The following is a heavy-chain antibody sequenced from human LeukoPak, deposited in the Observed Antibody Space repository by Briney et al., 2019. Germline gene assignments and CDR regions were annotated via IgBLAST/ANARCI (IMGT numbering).Heavy chain of an antibody. V-gene: IGHV3-48*03. D-gene: IGHD3-9*01. CDR2: ISSSGRTQ. Sequence: PGGSLRLSCAASEFTFSSHEMNWVRQAPGKGLEWVSYISSSGRTQYYADSVKGRFTISRDNAKNSLYLQMNSLRAEDTAVYYCARGRTVLRYFDWLSPLFDYWGQGTLVTVSS. CDR1: EFTFSSHE. J-gene: IGHJ4*02. CDR3: ARGRTVLRYFDWLSPLFDY.